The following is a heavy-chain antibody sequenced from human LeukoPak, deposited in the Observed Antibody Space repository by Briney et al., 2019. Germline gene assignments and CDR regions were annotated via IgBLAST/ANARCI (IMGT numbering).Heavy chain of an antibody. V-gene: IGHV4-61*02. J-gene: IGHJ4*02. Sequence: SQTLSLTCTVSGGSISSGSYYWSWIRQPAGEGLEWIVRSYTSGTTNYNPSLKRRLTISLDTSKNQFSLKLSSVTAADTAVYYCASGGLDWNYSFDYWGQGTLVTVSS. CDR1: GGSISSGSYY. CDR2: SYTSGTT. CDR3: ASGGLDWNYSFDY. D-gene: IGHD1-7*01.